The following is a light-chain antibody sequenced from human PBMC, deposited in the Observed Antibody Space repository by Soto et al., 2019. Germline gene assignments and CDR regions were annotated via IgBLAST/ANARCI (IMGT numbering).Light chain of an antibody. J-gene: IGKJ5*01. CDR1: QSVRSSY. CDR3: QQYNDWPPIT. CDR2: GAS. V-gene: IGKV3D-15*01. Sequence: EIVLTQSPGTLSLSPGERATLSCRASQSVRSSYLAWYQQKPGQAPRLFIYGASSGATGIPARFSGSGSGTEFTLTISSLQSEDFAVYYCQQYNDWPPITFGQGTRLEIK.